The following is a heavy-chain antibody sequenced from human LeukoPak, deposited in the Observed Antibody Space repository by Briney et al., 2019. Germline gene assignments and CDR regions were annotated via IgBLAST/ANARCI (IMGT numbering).Heavy chain of an antibody. CDR2: INHSGST. D-gene: IGHD3-9*01. CDR3: ARHDIGWFDP. CDR1: GGSFSGYY. V-gene: IGHV4-34*01. Sequence: PSETLSLTCAVYGGSFSGYYWSWIRQPPGKGLEWIGEINHSGSTNYNPSLKSRVTISVDTSKNQFSLKLSSVTPADTAVYYCARHDIGWFDPWGQGTLVTVSS. J-gene: IGHJ5*02.